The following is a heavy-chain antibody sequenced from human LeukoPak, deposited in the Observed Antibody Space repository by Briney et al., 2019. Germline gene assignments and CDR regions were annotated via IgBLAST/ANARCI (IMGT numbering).Heavy chain of an antibody. CDR3: ARGGRGITIFGSPHYYYGMDV. Sequence: SETLSLTCAVYGGSFSGYYWSWIRQPPGKGLEWIGEINHSGSTNYNPSLKSRVTISVDTSKNQFSLKLSSVTAADTAVYYCARGGRGITIFGSPHYYYGMDVWGQGTTVTVSS. D-gene: IGHD3-3*01. CDR1: GGSFSGYY. V-gene: IGHV4-34*01. J-gene: IGHJ6*02. CDR2: INHSGST.